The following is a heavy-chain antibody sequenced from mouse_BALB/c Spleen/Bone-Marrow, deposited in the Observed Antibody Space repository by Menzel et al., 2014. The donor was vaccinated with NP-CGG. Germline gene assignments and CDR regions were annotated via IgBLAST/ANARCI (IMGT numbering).Heavy chain of an antibody. V-gene: IGHV1-4*01. CDR1: GYTFTDYT. CDR3: ARPKGFALDY. J-gene: IGHJ2*01. CDR2: VNPRSGYA. Sequence: QVQLQQSGAELASPGASVKMSCKASGYTFTDYTTQWVKQRPGQGLEWIGYVNPRSGYANYNQKFKDKATLTADKSSSTAFMQLSSLTSEGSAVYYCARPKGFALDYWGQGTALTVSS.